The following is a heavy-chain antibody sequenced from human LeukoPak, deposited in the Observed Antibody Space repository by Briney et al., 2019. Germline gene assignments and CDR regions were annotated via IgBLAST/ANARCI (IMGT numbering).Heavy chain of an antibody. CDR3: ARDKLDIVVVVAATPLYYYYYMDV. Sequence: ASVKVSCKASGYTFTGYYVHWVRQAPGQGLEWMGWINPNSGGTNYAQKFQGRVTMTRDTSISTAYMELSRLRSDDTAVYYCARDKLDIVVVVAATPLYYYYYMDVWGKGTTVTVSS. CDR2: INPNSGGT. V-gene: IGHV1-2*02. J-gene: IGHJ6*03. D-gene: IGHD2-15*01. CDR1: GYTFTGYY.